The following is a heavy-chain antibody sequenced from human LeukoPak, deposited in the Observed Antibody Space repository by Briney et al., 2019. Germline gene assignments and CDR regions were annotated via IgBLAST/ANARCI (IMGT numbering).Heavy chain of an antibody. CDR1: GGSISSYY. CDR3: ARGDYYDSSGYYRVGYGMDV. D-gene: IGHD3-22*01. CDR2: IYYSGST. Sequence: SETLSLTCTVSGGSISSYYWSWIRQPPGKGPEWIGYIYYSGSTNYNPSLKSRVTISVDTSKNQFSLKLSSVTAADTAVYYCARGDYYDSSGYYRVGYGMDVWGQGTTVTVSS. V-gene: IGHV4-59*01. J-gene: IGHJ6*02.